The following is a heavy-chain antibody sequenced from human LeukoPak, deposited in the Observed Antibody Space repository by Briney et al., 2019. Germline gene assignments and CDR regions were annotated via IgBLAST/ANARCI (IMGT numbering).Heavy chain of an antibody. Sequence: GGSRRLSCAASGFTFSSYAMHWVRQSPGKGLEGVAVISYEGSNKYYADSVKGRFTISRDNYKTPLYLQMTRLRAADTAVYYCARPQSWGKGTLVTVSS. J-gene: IGHJ5*02. V-gene: IGHV3-30-3*01. CDR2: ISYEGSNK. CDR1: GFTFSSYA. CDR3: ARPQS.